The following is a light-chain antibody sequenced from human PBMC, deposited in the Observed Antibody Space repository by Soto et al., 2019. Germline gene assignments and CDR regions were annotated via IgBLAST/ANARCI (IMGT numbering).Light chain of an antibody. CDR3: QQYGSSL. CDR1: QSVSSSY. Sequence: EIVLTQSPATLSLSPGERATLSCGASQSVSSSYLVWYQQKPGLAPRLLIYDASSRANGIPDRFSGSGSGTDFTLTSSRLEPEAFAGYYCQQYGSSLFGPGTKVDIK. J-gene: IGKJ3*01. V-gene: IGKV3D-20*01. CDR2: DAS.